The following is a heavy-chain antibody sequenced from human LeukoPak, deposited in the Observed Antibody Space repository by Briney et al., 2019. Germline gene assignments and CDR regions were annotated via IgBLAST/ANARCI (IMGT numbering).Heavy chain of an antibody. CDR3: ARRMYYDFWSGQINFDY. D-gene: IGHD3-3*01. CDR2: IYSGGST. J-gene: IGHJ4*02. Sequence: SETLSLTCTVSGGSISSSGDYWGWIRQPPGKGLEWIGNIYSGGSTHYNPSLKSRVTISVDTSKNQFSLKLSSVTAADTALYYCARRMYYDFWSGQINFDYWGQGTLVTVSS. V-gene: IGHV4-39*01. CDR1: GGSISSSGDY.